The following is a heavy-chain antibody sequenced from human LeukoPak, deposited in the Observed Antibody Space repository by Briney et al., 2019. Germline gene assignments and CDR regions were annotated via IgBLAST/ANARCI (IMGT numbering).Heavy chain of an antibody. CDR1: GFTFSSYS. J-gene: IGHJ6*02. V-gene: IGHV3-23*01. D-gene: IGHD1-26*01. CDR2: VSASGLST. CDR3: ARRKVGPTNYYYGVDV. Sequence: GGSLRLSCAASGFTFSSYSMSWVRQSPGKGLEWIWYVSASGLSTYYADSVKGRFTISRDNSKNTLYLQMNSLTADDTALYYCARRKVGPTNYYYGVDVWGQGTTVTVSS.